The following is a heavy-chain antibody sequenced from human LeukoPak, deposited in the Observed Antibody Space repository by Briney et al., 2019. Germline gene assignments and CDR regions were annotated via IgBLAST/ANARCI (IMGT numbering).Heavy chain of an antibody. J-gene: IGHJ4*02. V-gene: IGHV3-23*01. Sequence: GGSLRLSCAASGFTFSSYGMHWVRQAPGKGLEWVSGIPDSGGATYYADSVRGRFTISRDNSKNTLYLQMNSLRVEDTAVYYCAKEAAAAGVPYFDFWGQGTLVTVSS. D-gene: IGHD6-19*01. CDR1: GFTFSSYG. CDR3: AKEAAAAGVPYFDF. CDR2: IPDSGGAT.